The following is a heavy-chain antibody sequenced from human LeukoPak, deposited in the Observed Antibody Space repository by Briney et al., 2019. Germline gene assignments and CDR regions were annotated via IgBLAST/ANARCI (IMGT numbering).Heavy chain of an antibody. D-gene: IGHD2-2*01. J-gene: IGHJ4*02. CDR3: ASGDRDVPARLDY. Sequence: SETLSLTCTVSGGSISSYYWSWIRQPPGKGPEWIGYIYYSGSTNYNPSLKSRVTISVDTSKNQFSLKLSSVTAADTAVYYCASGDRDVPARLDYWGQGTLVTVSS. V-gene: IGHV4-59*08. CDR2: IYYSGST. CDR1: GGSISSYY.